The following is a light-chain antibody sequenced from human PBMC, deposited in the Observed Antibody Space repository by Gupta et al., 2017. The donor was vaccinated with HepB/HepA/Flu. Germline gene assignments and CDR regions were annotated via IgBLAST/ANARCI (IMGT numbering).Light chain of an antibody. J-gene: IGKJ3*01. CDR3: QQDDNLPFT. CDR2: DAS. Sequence: DIQMTQSPSSLSASVGDRVTITCQASQDISNYLNWYQQKPGKAPKLLIYDASKLETGVPSRFSGSGSGTDFTFTISSLQPEDIATYYCQQDDNLPFTFGHGTKVDIK. V-gene: IGKV1-33*01. CDR1: QDISNY.